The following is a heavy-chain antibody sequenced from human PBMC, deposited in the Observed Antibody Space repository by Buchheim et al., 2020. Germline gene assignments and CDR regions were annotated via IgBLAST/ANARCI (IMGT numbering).Heavy chain of an antibody. J-gene: IGHJ4*02. CDR1: GGSFSGYY. CDR3: ARGLYPYFDY. CDR2: INHSGST. V-gene: IGHV4-34*01. Sequence: QVRLQQWGAGLLKPSETLSLTCAVSGGSFSGYYWSWIRQPPGKGLEWIGEINHSGSTNYNPSLKSRVIISVDTTKNQFSLKLSSVTAADTAVYYCARGLYPYFDYWGQGTL.